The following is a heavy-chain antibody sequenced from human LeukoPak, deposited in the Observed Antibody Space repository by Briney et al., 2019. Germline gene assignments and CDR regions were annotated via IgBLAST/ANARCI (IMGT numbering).Heavy chain of an antibody. Sequence: SETLSLTCIVSGGSISSPNYYWSWIRQPAGKRLEWIGRIYASGSTHYNPSLNSRVTISVDTSTNQLSLRLSPVTAADTAVYYCAGAPAGSLDWLSPLDYWGQGTLVTVSS. J-gene: IGHJ4*02. CDR3: AGAPAGSLDWLSPLDY. CDR1: GGSISSPNYY. CDR2: IYASGST. V-gene: IGHV4-61*02. D-gene: IGHD5-12*01.